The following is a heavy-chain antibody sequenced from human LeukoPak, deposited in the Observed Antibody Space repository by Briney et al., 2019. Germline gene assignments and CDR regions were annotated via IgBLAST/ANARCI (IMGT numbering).Heavy chain of an antibody. V-gene: IGHV3-74*01. D-gene: IGHD3-22*01. CDR1: GFTFSSYW. J-gene: IGHJ4*02. CDR3: ARVWNCRYYYDSSGCYFDY. Sequence: GGSLRLSCAASGFTFSSYWMHWVRHAPGKGLVWVSRINSDVSSTSYADSVKGRFTISRDNSKNTMYLQMNSLRAEDTAVYYCARVWNCRYYYDSSGCYFDYWGQGTLVTVSS. CDR2: INSDVSST.